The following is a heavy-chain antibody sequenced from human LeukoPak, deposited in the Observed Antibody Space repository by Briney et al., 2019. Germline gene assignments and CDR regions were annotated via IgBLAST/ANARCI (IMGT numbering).Heavy chain of an antibody. V-gene: IGHV4-30-2*01. CDR2: IYHSGST. CDR3: ARARIVGATSFDY. CDR1: GGSISSGGYS. J-gene: IGHJ4*02. D-gene: IGHD1-26*01. Sequence: PSQTLSLTCAVSGGSISSGGYSWSWIRQPPGKGLDWIGYIYHSGSTYYNPSLKSRVTISVDRSKNQFSLKLSSVTAADTAVYYCARARIVGATSFDYWGQGTLVTVSS.